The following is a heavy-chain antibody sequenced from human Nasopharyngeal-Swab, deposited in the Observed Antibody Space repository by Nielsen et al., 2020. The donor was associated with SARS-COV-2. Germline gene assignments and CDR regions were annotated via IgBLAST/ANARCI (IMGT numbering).Heavy chain of an antibody. Sequence: GESLKISCAASGFTFSSYWMNWIRQAPGKGLEWVANIKQDGSEKPYVDSVRGRFTISRDNAKNSVSLQMNSLRAEDTAVYYCARGHNWSFDYWGQGTLVTVSA. D-gene: IGHD1-1*01. V-gene: IGHV3-7*04. CDR3: ARGHNWSFDY. CDR2: IKQDGSEK. J-gene: IGHJ4*02. CDR1: GFTFSSYW.